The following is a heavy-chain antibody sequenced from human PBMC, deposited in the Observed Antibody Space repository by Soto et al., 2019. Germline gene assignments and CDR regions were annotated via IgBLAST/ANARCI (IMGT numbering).Heavy chain of an antibody. Sequence: EVQLVESGGGLVQPGGSLRLSCAASGFTFSSYWMSWVRQAPGRGLEWVANIKQEGSEKYDVASVKGRFTISSENAKNSLYLQMNSLRAEDTAVYYGARVDTTLGQYSLDVWGQGTTVTVSS. V-gene: IGHV3-7*04. D-gene: IGHD5-18*01. J-gene: IGHJ6*02. CDR3: ARVDTTLGQYSLDV. CDR2: IKQEGSEK. CDR1: GFTFSSYW.